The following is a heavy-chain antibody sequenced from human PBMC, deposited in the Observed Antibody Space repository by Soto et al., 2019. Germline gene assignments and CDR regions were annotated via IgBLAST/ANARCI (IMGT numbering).Heavy chain of an antibody. CDR3: ARSIVVVPAAIAWFDP. V-gene: IGHV3-11*06. Sequence: GGSLRLSCAASGFTFSDYYMSWIRQAPGKGLEWVSYISSSSSYTNYADSVKGRFTISRDNAKNSLYLQMNSLRAEDTAVYYCARSIVVVPAAIAWFDPWGQGTRVTVAS. CDR2: ISSSSSYT. CDR1: GFTFSDYY. J-gene: IGHJ5*02. D-gene: IGHD2-2*02.